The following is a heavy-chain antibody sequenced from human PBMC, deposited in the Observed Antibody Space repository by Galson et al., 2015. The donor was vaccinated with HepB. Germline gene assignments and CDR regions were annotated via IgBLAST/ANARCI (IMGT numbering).Heavy chain of an antibody. D-gene: IGHD2-15*01. CDR3: AREGLSYCSGGSCYSPVDY. V-gene: IGHV1-69*13. J-gene: IGHJ4*02. CDR1: GGTFSSYA. CDR2: IIPIFGTA. Sequence: SVKVSCKASGGTFSSYAISCVRQAPGQGLEWMGGIIPIFGTANYAQKFQGRVTITADESTSTAYMELSSLRSEDTAVYYCAREGLSYCSGGSCYSPVDYWGQGTLVTVSS.